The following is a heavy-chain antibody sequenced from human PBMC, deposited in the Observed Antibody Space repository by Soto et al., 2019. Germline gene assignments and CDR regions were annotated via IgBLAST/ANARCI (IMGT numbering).Heavy chain of an antibody. D-gene: IGHD6-6*01. CDR1: GFTFTSSA. J-gene: IGHJ5*02. CDR3: AALPGGAAASPNWFDP. Sequence: QMQLVQSGPEVKKPGTSLKVSCKASGFTFTSSAVQWVRQARGQRLEWIGWIVVGSGNTNYAQKFQERVTITRDMSTSTAYMELSSLRSEDTAVYYCAALPGGAAASPNWFDPWGQGTLVTVSS. V-gene: IGHV1-58*01. CDR2: IVVGSGNT.